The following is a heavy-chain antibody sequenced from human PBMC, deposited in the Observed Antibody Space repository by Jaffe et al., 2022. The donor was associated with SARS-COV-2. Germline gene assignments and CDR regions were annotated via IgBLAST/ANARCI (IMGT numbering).Heavy chain of an antibody. V-gene: IGHV4-31*03. CDR2: IYYSGTA. Sequence: QVQLQESGPGLVKPSQTLSLTCTVSGDSISSGRYYWSWIRQPPGRGLEWIGYIYYSGTAYYDPSLESRAAISLDTSQNQFSLKLTSVTAADTAVYYCARSGTRGYYNDYWGQGTLVTVSS. J-gene: IGHJ4*02. CDR1: GDSISSGRYY. D-gene: IGHD3-9*01. CDR3: ARSGTRGYYNDY.